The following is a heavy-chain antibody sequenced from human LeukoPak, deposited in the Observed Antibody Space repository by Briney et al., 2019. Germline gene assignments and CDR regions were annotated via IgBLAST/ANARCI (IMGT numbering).Heavy chain of an antibody. D-gene: IGHD5-24*01. CDR3: AGEMATMLDY. V-gene: IGHV3-11*04. Sequence: PGGSLRLSCAASGFTFSDYYMNWIRQAPGKRLEWVSYISSSGSTIYYADSVKGRFTISRDNAKNSLYLQMNSLRAEDTAVYYCAGEMATMLDYWGQGTLVTVSS. J-gene: IGHJ4*02. CDR1: GFTFSDYY. CDR2: ISSSGSTI.